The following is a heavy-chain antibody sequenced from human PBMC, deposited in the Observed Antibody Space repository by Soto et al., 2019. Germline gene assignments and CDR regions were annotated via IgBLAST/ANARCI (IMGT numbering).Heavy chain of an antibody. Sequence: QVQLVQSGAEVKKPGASVKVSCKASGYTFTSYGISWVRQAPGQGLEWMGWISAYNGNTNYAQKLQGRVTMTTDTTRSRAYMELRSLRSADPPVYYCARVDMLVLPAPSIPRQNYSYYGMDVWGQGPTVTVSS. CDR3: ARVDMLVLPAPSIPRQNYSYYGMDV. V-gene: IGHV1-18*01. D-gene: IGHD2-2*01. CDR2: ISAYNGNT. CDR1: GYTFTSYG. J-gene: IGHJ6*02.